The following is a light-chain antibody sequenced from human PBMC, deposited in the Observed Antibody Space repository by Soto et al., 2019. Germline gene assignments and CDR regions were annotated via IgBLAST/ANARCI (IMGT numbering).Light chain of an antibody. CDR1: QTIHRN. CDR2: AAS. Sequence: EIVMTQSPATLSVSPGERATLSCRPSQTIHRNLAWYQQRPGQAPRPLIYAASTRATGIPARFSGNGFGTAFTLTISSLQSEDFAVYYGQQYSDWPLTFGGGTKVEIK. J-gene: IGKJ4*01. V-gene: IGKV3D-15*01. CDR3: QQYSDWPLT.